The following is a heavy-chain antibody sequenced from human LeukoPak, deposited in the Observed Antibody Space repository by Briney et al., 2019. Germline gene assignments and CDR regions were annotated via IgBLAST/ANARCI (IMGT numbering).Heavy chain of an antibody. D-gene: IGHD3-22*01. V-gene: IGHV4-31*03. J-gene: IGHJ4*02. CDR1: GGSISSGGYY. CDR3: ARDGGTDDYYDSSGYYF. Sequence: SETLSLTCTVSGGSISSGGYYWSWIRQHPGKGLEWIGYIYSSGTTYYNPSLKSRVSISRDTSKNQFSLKLSSVTAADTAVYYCARDGGTDDYYDSSGYYFWGQGTLVTVSS. CDR2: IYSSGTT.